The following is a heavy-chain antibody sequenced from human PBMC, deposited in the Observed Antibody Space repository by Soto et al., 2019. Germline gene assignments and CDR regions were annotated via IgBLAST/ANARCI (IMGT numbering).Heavy chain of an antibody. D-gene: IGHD6-6*01. CDR2: ISSAVNT. Sequence: EVQLLQSGGGLVQPGGSLRLSCAGSGFTFSNYAMSWVRKAPGKGLEWVSAISSAVNTYYADSVKGRFTISRDNSKNTLSLQMNSLRAEDTAVYYCAKQVRDGTSSPYYFDYWGQGTLVVVSS. CDR1: GFTFSNYA. V-gene: IGHV3-23*01. CDR3: AKQVRDGTSSPYYFDY. J-gene: IGHJ4*02.